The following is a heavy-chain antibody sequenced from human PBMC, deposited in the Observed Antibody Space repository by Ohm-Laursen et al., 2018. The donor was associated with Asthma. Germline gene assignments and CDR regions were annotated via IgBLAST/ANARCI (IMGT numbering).Heavy chain of an antibody. CDR2: VNDEGNEK. CDR3: AKSGALGYYYGMDV. J-gene: IGHJ6*02. Sequence: SLRLSCAASGFSFSDSWMSWVRQAPGKGLECVANVNDEGNEKYYVGSAKGRFTISRDNAKQSLFLQMNSLRVEDTAVYYCAKSGALGYYYGMDVWGQGTTVTVSS. V-gene: IGHV3-7*01. D-gene: IGHD2-15*01. CDR1: GFSFSDSW.